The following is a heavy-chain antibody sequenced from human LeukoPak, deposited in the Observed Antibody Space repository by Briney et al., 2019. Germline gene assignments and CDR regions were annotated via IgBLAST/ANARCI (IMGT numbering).Heavy chain of an antibody. J-gene: IGHJ6*03. CDR3: ARGVAGVYFYYYMDV. CDR1: GYTFTGYY. V-gene: IGHV1-2*02. Sequence: ASVKVSCKASGYTFTGYYMHWVRQAPGQGLEWMGWINPNSGGTNYAQKFQGRVTMTSDTSISTAYMELSGLRSDDTAVYYCARGVAGVYFYYYMDVWGKGTTVTVSS. CDR2: INPNSGGT. D-gene: IGHD1-14*01.